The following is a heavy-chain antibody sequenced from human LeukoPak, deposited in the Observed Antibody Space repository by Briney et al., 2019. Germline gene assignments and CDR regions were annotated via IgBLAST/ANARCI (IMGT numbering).Heavy chain of an antibody. CDR2: VSSGSRYI. CDR3: ARGLVTMVRGALPHYYYYGMDV. J-gene: IGHJ6*02. Sequence: GGKLCFSSSGSAFTFCGFSWDRVAPGQGMGLEGWSSVSSGSRYIYYADSVKGRFTISRDNAKNSLYLQMNSLRAEDTAVYYCARGLVTMVRGALPHYYYYGMDVWGQGTTVTVSS. D-gene: IGHD3-10*01. V-gene: IGHV3-21*01. CDR1: AFTFCGFS.